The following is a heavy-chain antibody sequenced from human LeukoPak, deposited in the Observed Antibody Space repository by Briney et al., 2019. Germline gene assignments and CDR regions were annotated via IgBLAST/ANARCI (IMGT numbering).Heavy chain of an antibody. Sequence: GRSLRLSCAASGFTFDDYAMHWVRQAPGEGLEWVSGISWNSGSIGYADSVKGRFTISRDNAKNSLYLQMNSLRAEDTALYYCARAVGGYCSSTSCYSAVAFDIWGQGTMVTVSS. CDR2: ISWNSGSI. CDR3: ARAVGGYCSSTSCYSAVAFDI. V-gene: IGHV3-9*01. D-gene: IGHD2-2*02. J-gene: IGHJ3*02. CDR1: GFTFDDYA.